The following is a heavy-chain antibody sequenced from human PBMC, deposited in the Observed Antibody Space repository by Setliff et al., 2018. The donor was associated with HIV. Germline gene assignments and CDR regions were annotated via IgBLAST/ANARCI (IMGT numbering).Heavy chain of an antibody. V-gene: IGHV3-23*01. CDR1: GFTVSSNY. Sequence: GGSLRLSCAASGFTVSSNYMSWVRQAPGKGLEWVSGISGWGGSTYNADSVKGRFTISRDNSKNTLYLQMNSLRAEDTAVYYCAKDHATSSWFTALLDYWGQGTLVTVSS. D-gene: IGHD6-13*01. J-gene: IGHJ4*02. CDR2: ISGWGGST. CDR3: AKDHATSSWFTALLDY.